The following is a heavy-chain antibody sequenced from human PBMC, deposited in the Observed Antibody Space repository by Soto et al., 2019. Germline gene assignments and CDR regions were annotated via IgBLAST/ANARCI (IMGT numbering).Heavy chain of an antibody. CDR2: IFPGDSDT. V-gene: IGHV5-51*01. CDR1: GYSFTSIW. J-gene: IGHJ6*02. Sequence: PGESLKISCKGSGYSFTSIWIGRVRQVPGKGLEWMGIIFPGDSDTRYSPSFQGQVTISADKSISTAYLQWNSLKPSDTAMYYCARHSLIVYPLYVIDVWGQGTTVTVSS. CDR3: ARHSLIVYPLYVIDV. D-gene: IGHD2-15*01.